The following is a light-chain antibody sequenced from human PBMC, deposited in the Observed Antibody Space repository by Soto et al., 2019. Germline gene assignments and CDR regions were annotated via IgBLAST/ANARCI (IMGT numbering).Light chain of an antibody. CDR2: GAS. Sequence: EIVMTQSPATLSVSPGERATLSCRASQSVSSNLAWYQPKPGQAPRLLIYGASTRPTGIPDRFSGSGSETEFTLTISSLQCEDFAVYYCQQYNNWPPMYTFGEGTKLEIK. V-gene: IGKV3-15*01. J-gene: IGKJ2*01. CDR1: QSVSSN. CDR3: QQYNNWPPMYT.